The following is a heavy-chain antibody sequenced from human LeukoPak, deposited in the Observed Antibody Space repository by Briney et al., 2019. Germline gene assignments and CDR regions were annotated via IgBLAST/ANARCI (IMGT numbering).Heavy chain of an antibody. CDR3: ARAGIAAVFDY. CDR2: IKQGGREK. J-gene: IGHJ4*02. V-gene: IGHV3-7*05. D-gene: IGHD6-13*01. CDR1: GFTFSSYW. Sequence: GGSLRLSCAASGFTFSSYWMSWVRQAPGKGLEWVANIKQGGREKYYVDSVKGRFAISRDNAKNSLYLQMNSLRAEDTAVYYCARAGIAAVFDYWGQGTLVTVSS.